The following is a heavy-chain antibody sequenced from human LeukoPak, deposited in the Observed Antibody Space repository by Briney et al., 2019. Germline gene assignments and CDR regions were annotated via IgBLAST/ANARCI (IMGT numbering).Heavy chain of an antibody. D-gene: IGHD6-19*01. CDR3: ASRSGGWYGPIDY. V-gene: IGHV4-34*01. CDR1: GGSISSYY. CDR2: INHSGST. J-gene: IGHJ4*02. Sequence: SETLSLTCTVSGGSISSYYWSWIRQPPGKGLEWIGEINHSGSTNYNPSLKSRVTISVDTSKNQFSLKLSSVTAADTAVYYCASRSGGWYGPIDYWGQGTLVTVSS.